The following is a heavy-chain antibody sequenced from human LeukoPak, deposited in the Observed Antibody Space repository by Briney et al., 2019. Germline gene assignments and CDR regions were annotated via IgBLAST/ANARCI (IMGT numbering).Heavy chain of an antibody. D-gene: IGHD6-19*01. Sequence: GGSLRLSCAASGFTFSSYSMNWVRQAPGKGLEWVSSISSSSSYIYYADSVKGRFTISRDNAKNSLYLQMNSLRAEDTAVYYCASDGYGSGWYHFDYWGQGTLVTVSS. CDR3: ASDGYGSGWYHFDY. J-gene: IGHJ4*02. CDR1: GFTFSSYS. V-gene: IGHV3-21*01. CDR2: ISSSSSYI.